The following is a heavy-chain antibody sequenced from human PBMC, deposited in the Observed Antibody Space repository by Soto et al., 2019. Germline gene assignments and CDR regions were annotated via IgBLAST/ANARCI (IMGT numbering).Heavy chain of an antibody. CDR3: ATRGPMVRGVIRMTDAFDI. CDR1: GGSFSGYY. Sequence: QVQLQQWGAGLLKPSETLSLTCAVYGGSFSGYYWSWIRQPPGKGLEWIGEINHSGRTNYNPSLKRRVTMSVDTSKNQFTLKLSSVTAADTAVYYCATRGPMVRGVIRMTDAFDIWGQGTMVTVSS. D-gene: IGHD3-10*01. V-gene: IGHV4-34*01. J-gene: IGHJ3*02. CDR2: INHSGRT.